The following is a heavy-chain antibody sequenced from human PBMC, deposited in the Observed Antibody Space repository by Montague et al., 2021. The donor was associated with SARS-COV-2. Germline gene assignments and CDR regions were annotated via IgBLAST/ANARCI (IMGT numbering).Heavy chain of an antibody. J-gene: IGHJ6*02. D-gene: IGHD3-10*01. CDR1: GFPFSSYG. CDR3: AKDHQNYYGSGSYYNYYYNGMDV. V-gene: IGHV3-33*06. CDR2: TWYDGSNK. Sequence: SLRLSCAASGFPFSSYGMHWVRQAPGKGLEWVAATWYDGSNKYYADSVKGRFTISRDNSKNTLSLQMNSLRAEDTAVYYCAKDHQNYYGSGSYYNYYYNGMDVWGQGTTVTVSS.